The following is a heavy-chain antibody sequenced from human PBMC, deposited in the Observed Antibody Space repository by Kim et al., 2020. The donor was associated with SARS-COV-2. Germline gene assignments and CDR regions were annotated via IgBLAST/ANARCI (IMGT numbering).Heavy chain of an antibody. CDR2: INHSGST. CDR1: GGSFSGCY. J-gene: IGHJ4*02. D-gene: IGHD5-12*01. CDR3: ARIKNPTPLRYSGYDFGLKIFDY. V-gene: IGHV4-34*01. Sequence: SETLSLTCAVYGGSFSGCYWSWIRQPPGKGLEWIGEINHSGSTNYNPSLKSRVTISVDTSKNQFSLKLSSVTAADTAVYYCARIKNPTPLRYSGYDFGLKIFDYWGQGTLVTVSS.